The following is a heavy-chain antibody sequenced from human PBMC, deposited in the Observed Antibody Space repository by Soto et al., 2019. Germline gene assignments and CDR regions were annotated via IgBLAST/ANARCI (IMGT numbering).Heavy chain of an antibody. CDR1: GLTVSSNY. D-gene: IGHD6-19*01. V-gene: IGHV3-66*01. CDR3: ARGRYTNGWYYFDY. J-gene: IGHJ4*02. Sequence: PGGSLRLSCAASGLTVSSNYMNWVRQAPGKGLEWVSVIYSGGSKYYADSVKGRFTISRDNSKNTLSLQMNSLSAEDTAVYYCARGRYTNGWYYFDYWGQGTLVTVSS. CDR2: IYSGGSK.